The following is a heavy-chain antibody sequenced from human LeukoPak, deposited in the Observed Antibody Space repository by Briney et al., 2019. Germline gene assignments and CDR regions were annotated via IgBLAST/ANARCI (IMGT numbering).Heavy chain of an antibody. CDR1: GGSISSYY. V-gene: IGHV4-4*09. D-gene: IGHD3-3*01. Sequence: PSETLSLTCTVSGGSISSYYWSWIRQPPGKGLEWIGYIYTSGSTNYNPSLKSRVTISVDTSKNQFSLKLSSVTAADTAVYYCVRLGVVGFDYWGQGTLVTVSS. CDR2: IYTSGST. CDR3: VRLGVVGFDY. J-gene: IGHJ4*02.